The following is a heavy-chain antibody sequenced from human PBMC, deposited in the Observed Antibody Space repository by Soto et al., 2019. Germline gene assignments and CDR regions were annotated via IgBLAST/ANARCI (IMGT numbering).Heavy chain of an antibody. CDR3: GKEAGPITRPRGDVAV. J-gene: IGHJ6*03. V-gene: IGHV3-49*03. D-gene: IGHD3-10*01. CDR1: GFIFGDYA. CDR2: IRAKAFSGTT. Sequence: EVQLVESGGGLVQPGRSLTLSCAGSGFIFGDYALAWFRQSPEKGLEWVGFIRAKAFSGTTEYAASVEGRITISREDSINNVFLQMNGLQAEDTAVYYFGKEAGPITRPRGDVAVWGRGTTVTVSS.